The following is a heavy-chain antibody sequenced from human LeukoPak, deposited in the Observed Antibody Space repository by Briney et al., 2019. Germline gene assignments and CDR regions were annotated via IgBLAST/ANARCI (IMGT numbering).Heavy chain of an antibody. CDR1: GFTFIDYD. CDR2: IGIRGDT. CDR3: ARGLFEKYYYMDV. V-gene: IGHV3-13*01. Sequence: GGSLRLSCAASGFTFIDYDMHWVRQVIGKGLEWVSAIGIRGDTHYSGSVKGRFTISRENAESSLYLQMNSLRAEDTAVYYCARGLFEKYYYMDVWGKGTTVTVSS. D-gene: IGHD3-22*01. J-gene: IGHJ6*03.